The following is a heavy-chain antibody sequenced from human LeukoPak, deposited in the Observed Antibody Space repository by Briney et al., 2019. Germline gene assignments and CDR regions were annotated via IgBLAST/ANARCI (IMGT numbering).Heavy chain of an antibody. CDR3: AKALNWNPDYYHYGLDV. CDR2: ISGRGSST. CDR1: GFTFGIYA. Sequence: PGGSLRLSCAASGFTFGIYAMTWVRQTPGKGLEWVSGISGRGSSTYYADSVKSRFTISRDNSKDTLYLQMNTLRAEDTALYYCAKALNWNPDYYHYGLDVWGQGTTVTVSS. J-gene: IGHJ6*02. V-gene: IGHV3-23*01. D-gene: IGHD1-1*01.